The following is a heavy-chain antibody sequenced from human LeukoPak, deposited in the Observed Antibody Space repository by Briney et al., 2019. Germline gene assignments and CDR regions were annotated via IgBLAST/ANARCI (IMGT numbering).Heavy chain of an antibody. CDR3: ARDRAQEYDFWSGYYTDDAFDI. CDR1: GGSISSGGYY. J-gene: IGHJ3*02. V-gene: IGHV4-31*01. D-gene: IGHD3-3*01. Sequence: PSETLSLTCTVSGGSISSGGYYWSWIRQHPGKGLEWIGYIYYSGSTYYNPSLKSQVTISVDTSKNQFSLKLSSVTAADTAVYYCARDRAQEYDFWSGYYTDDAFDIWGQGTMVTVSS. CDR2: IYYSGST.